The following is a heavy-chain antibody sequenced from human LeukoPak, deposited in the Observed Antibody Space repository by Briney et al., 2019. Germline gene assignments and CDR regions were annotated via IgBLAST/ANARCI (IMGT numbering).Heavy chain of an antibody. CDR2: ISSSSSYI. D-gene: IGHD1-26*01. CDR1: GLTVSSNY. CDR3: ASGSYYPDGYYYYMDV. V-gene: IGHV3-21*01. J-gene: IGHJ6*03. Sequence: TGGSLRLSCAASGLTVSSNYMSWVRQAPGKGLEWVSSISSSSSYIYYADSVKGRFTISRDNAKNSLYLQMNSLRAEDTAVYYCASGSYYPDGYYYYMDVWGKGTTVTVSS.